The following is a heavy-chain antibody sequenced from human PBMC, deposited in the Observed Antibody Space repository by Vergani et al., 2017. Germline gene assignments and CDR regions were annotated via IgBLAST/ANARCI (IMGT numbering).Heavy chain of an antibody. CDR2: IKNDGGKS. D-gene: IGHD2-2*01. J-gene: IGHJ4*02. Sequence: DVQLLQSGGDLVHPGGSLKLSCVASGFTFSTHAMSWVRQTPGKGLEWVSTIKNDGGKSHYADFVKGRFAISRDNSRNTLYLQMNSLRVEDTAVYYCAREDCSSTSCHYYFDYWGQGTLVTVSS. CDR1: GFTFSTHA. CDR3: AREDCSSTSCHYYFDY. V-gene: IGHV3-23*01.